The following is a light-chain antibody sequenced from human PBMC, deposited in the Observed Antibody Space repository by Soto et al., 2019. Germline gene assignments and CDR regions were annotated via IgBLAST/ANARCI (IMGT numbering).Light chain of an antibody. CDR1: SSDVGGYNY. Sequence: QSVLTXPASVSGSPGQSITISCTGTSSDVGGYNYVFWYQHHPGKAPKLMIFDVSNRPSGVSNRFSGSKSGNTAPLTISGLQPEDEADYYCSSYTTSNTRQIVFGTGTKVTVL. CDR3: SSYTTSNTRQIV. CDR2: DVS. J-gene: IGLJ1*01. V-gene: IGLV2-14*03.